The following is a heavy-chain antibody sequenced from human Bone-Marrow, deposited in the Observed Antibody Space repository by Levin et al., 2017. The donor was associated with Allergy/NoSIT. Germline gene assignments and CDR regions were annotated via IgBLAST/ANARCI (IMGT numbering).Heavy chain of an antibody. J-gene: IGHJ5*02. CDR2: ISHSGRT. CDR3: ARGRARFEVVIDATPRGIWFDP. CDR1: GGSFSGYS. D-gene: IGHD2-15*01. V-gene: IGHV4-34*01. Sequence: PSETLSLTCAVYGGSFSGYSWTWIRQTPGKGLEWIGEISHSGRTIYNPSLKSRLTMSVDTSKKQFSLKLTSVTAADTAVYYCARGRARFEVVIDATPRGIWFDPWGQGTLVTVSS.